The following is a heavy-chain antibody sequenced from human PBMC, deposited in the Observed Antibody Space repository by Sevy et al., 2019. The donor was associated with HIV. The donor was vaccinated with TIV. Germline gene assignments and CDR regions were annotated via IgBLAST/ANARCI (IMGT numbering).Heavy chain of an antibody. CDR3: AKAPPGHCSSGSCPRAYYYYGMDV. V-gene: IGHV3-23*01. J-gene: IGHJ6*02. D-gene: IGHD2-15*01. Sequence: GGSLRLSCAASGFTLNNYAMNWVRQAPGKGLEWVSAISGRGGSTYYADSVEGRFTISRDNSKNTLYLQMNSLRAEDTAVYYCAKAPPGHCSSGSCPRAYYYYGMDVWGQGTTVTVSS. CDR2: ISGRGGST. CDR1: GFTLNNYA.